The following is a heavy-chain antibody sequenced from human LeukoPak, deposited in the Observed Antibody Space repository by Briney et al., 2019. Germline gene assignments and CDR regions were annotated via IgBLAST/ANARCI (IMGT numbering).Heavy chain of an antibody. D-gene: IGHD1-26*01. J-gene: IGHJ5*02. Sequence: GASVKVSCKPSVYTFTGYYMHWVRPAPGQGLGWMGWINPNSGGTNYAQKFQGRVTMTRDTSISTAYMELSRLRSDDTAVYYCARDNSVGEIAWWFDPWGQGTLVTVSS. CDR3: ARDNSVGEIAWWFDP. V-gene: IGHV1-2*02. CDR1: VYTFTGYY. CDR2: INPNSGGT.